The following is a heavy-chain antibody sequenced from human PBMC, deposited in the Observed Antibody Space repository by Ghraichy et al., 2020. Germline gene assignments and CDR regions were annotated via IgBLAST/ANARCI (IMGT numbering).Heavy chain of an antibody. CDR1: GGSFSGYY. Sequence: SETLSLTCAVYGGSFSGYYWSWIRQPPGKGLEWVGEINHSGSTTYNPSLKSRVTISIDTSKNQFSLKLSSVTAADTAVYYCARGYCSGDSCYDMDVWGQGTTVTVSS. V-gene: IGHV4-34*01. J-gene: IGHJ6*02. CDR2: INHSGST. CDR3: ARGYCSGDSCYDMDV. D-gene: IGHD2-15*01.